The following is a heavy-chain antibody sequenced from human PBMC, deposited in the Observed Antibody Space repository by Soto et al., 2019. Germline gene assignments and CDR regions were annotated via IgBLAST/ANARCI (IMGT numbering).Heavy chain of an antibody. J-gene: IGHJ6*02. CDR1: GLTFSSYA. CDR2: ISYDGSNK. CDR3: ARDVTPRIAAAGYYYYGMDV. Sequence: AGGALRLSCAASGLTFSSYAMDWVRQAPGKGLGGVAVISYDGSNKYYADSVKGRFTISRDNSKNTLYLQMNSLRAEDTAVYYCARDVTPRIAAAGYYYYGMDVWGQGTTVTVSS. D-gene: IGHD6-13*01. V-gene: IGHV3-30-3*01.